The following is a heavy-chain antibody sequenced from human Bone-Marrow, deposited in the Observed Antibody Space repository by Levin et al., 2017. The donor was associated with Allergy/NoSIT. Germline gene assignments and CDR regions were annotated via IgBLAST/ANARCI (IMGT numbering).Heavy chain of an antibody. J-gene: IGHJ1*01. CDR1: GFTVSSNY. CDR3: AAVVWGSYRQFLQH. V-gene: IGHV3-66*02. D-gene: IGHD3-16*02. CDR2: IYSGGST. Sequence: GGSLRLSCAASGFTVSSNYMTWVRQAPGKGLEWVSVIYSGGSTYYADSVKGRFTISRDNSKNTLYLQMNSLRAEDTAVYYCAAVVWGSYRQFLQHWGQGTLVTVSS.